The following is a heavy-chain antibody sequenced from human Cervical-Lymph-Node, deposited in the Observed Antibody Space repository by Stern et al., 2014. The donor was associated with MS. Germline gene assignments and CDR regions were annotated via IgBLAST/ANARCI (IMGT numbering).Heavy chain of an antibody. CDR2: ISGSGDST. D-gene: IGHD6-19*01. CDR3: AKEGILVASFDY. V-gene: IGHV3-23*04. J-gene: IGHJ4*02. Sequence: VQLVESGGSLVQPGGSLRLSCAASGFTFSSYAMSWVRQAPGKGLEWVSAISGSGDSTYYADSVKGRFTIYRDNSKNTLYLQMNSLRADDTAVYYCAKEGILVASFDYWGQGTLVTVSS. CDR1: GFTFSSYA.